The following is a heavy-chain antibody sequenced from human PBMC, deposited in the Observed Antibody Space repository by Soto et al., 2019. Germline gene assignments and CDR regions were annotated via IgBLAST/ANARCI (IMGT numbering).Heavy chain of an antibody. Sequence: QVQLVESGGGVVQPGMTLRLSCTASGFTFSSHGMHWVRQAPGKGLEGVAVVSFDGTNKNYADSVRGRFTISRDNSKNTLYLEMSSLGAEDTAVYYRAHGDSSGFEYFQSWGQGTLVTVSS. V-gene: IGHV3-30*03. D-gene: IGHD3-22*01. J-gene: IGHJ1*01. CDR2: VSFDGTNK. CDR1: GFTFSSHG. CDR3: AHGDSSGFEYFQS.